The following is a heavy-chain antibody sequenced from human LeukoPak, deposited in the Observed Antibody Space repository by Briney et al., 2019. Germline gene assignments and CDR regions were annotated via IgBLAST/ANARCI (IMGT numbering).Heavy chain of an antibody. D-gene: IGHD3-10*01. J-gene: IGHJ5*02. CDR2: IYYSGDT. Sequence: SETPSLTCTVSGYSISSGYYWGWIRQSPGGGLEWIGYIYYSGDTAYNPSLRSRVTMSVDTSKNQFSLQLRSMTTADTAVYYCANYDSGRGCFDPWGQGTLVTVSS. CDR1: GYSISSGYY. V-gene: IGHV4-38-2*02. CDR3: ANYDSGRGCFDP.